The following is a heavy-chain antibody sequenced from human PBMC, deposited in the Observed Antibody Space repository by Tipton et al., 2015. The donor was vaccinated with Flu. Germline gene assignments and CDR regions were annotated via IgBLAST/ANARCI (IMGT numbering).Heavy chain of an antibody. CDR1: GYSISSSYY. D-gene: IGHD3-10*02. CDR3: ARHTGDSVRGVIDY. J-gene: IGHJ4*02. Sequence: TLSLTCAVSGYSISSSYYWGWVRQPPGKGLEWIGTIYHSGSTYYNPSLKSRLTMSVDTSKNQFSLRLSSATAADTAVYYCARHTGDSVRGVIDYWGQGTLVTVSS. CDR2: IYHSGST. V-gene: IGHV4-38-2*01.